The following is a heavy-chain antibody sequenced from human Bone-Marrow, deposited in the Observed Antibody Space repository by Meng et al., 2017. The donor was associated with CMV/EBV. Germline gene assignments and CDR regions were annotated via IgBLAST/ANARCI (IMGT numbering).Heavy chain of an antibody. J-gene: IGHJ4*02. CDR1: GYTFTAYY. D-gene: IGHD6-13*01. CDR3: ELSGAAAGRLDY. CDR2: INPNSGGT. Sequence: ASVKVSCKASGYTFTAYYMHWVRQAPGQGLEWMGWINPNSGGTNYAQKLQGRVTMTRDTSISTAYMELSRLRSDDTAVYYCELSGAAAGRLDYWGQGTLVTSPQ. V-gene: IGHV1-2*02.